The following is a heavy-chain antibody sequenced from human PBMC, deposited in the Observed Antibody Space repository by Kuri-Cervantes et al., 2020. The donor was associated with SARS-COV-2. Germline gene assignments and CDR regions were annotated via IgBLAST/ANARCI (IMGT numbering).Heavy chain of an antibody. D-gene: IGHD2-2*01. J-gene: IGHJ6*02. CDR1: GFTFSDAW. CDR3: ARGEYCSSTSCYHYYGMDV. CDR2: TRNKANSYTT. V-gene: IGHV3-72*01. Sequence: GGSLRLSCAASGFTFSDAWMNWVRQAPGKGLEWVGRTRNKANSYTTEYAASVKGRFTISRDDSKNSLYLQMNSLKTEDTAVYYCARGEYCSSTSCYHYYGMDVWGQGTTVTVSS.